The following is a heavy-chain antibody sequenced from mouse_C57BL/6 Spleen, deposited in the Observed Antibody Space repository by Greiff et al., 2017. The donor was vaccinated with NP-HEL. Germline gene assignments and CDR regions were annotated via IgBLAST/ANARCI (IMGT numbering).Heavy chain of an antibody. V-gene: IGHV1-81*01. CDR3: AREALLLRWFDY. J-gene: IGHJ2*01. D-gene: IGHD1-1*01. CDR1: GYTFTSYG. Sequence: QVQLKESGAELARPGASVKLSCKASGYTFTSYGISWVKQRTGQGLEWIGEIYPRSGNTYYNEKFKGKATLTADKSSSTAYMELRSLTSEDSAVYFCAREALLLRWFDYWGQGTTLTVSS. CDR2: IYPRSGNT.